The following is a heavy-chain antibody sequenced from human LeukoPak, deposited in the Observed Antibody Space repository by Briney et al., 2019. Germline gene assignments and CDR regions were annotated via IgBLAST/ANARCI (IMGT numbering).Heavy chain of an antibody. V-gene: IGHV3-21*01. CDR3: AKGREWEHGLDY. J-gene: IGHJ4*02. CDR1: GFTFSSYS. CDR2: ISSSSSYI. D-gene: IGHD1-26*01. Sequence: PGGSLRLSCAASGFTFSSYSMNWVRQAPGKGLEWVSSISSSSSYIYYADSVKGRFTISRDNAKNSLYLQMNSLRAEDTAVYYCAKGREWEHGLDYWGQGTLVTVSS.